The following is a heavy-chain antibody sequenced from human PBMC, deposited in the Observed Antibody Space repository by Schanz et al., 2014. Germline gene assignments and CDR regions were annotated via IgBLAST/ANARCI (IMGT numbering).Heavy chain of an antibody. Sequence: EVQLVESGGGLVQPGGSLRLSCAASGFTFSSYAMSWVRQAPGKGLEWVSGISGSGGSTYYADSVEGRFTISRDNSRNTLYLQMNSLRTEDTAVYYCAKDSTHIDIVLVPTAIDYWGQGTLVTVSS. V-gene: IGHV3-23*04. CDR2: ISGSGGST. CDR1: GFTFSSYA. J-gene: IGHJ4*02. D-gene: IGHD2-2*01. CDR3: AKDSTHIDIVLVPTAIDY.